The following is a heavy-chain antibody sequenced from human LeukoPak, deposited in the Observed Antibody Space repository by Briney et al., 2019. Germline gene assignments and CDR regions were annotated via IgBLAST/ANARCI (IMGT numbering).Heavy chain of an antibody. CDR2: ISAYNGNT. J-gene: IGHJ5*02. D-gene: IGHD3-22*01. V-gene: IGHV1-18*01. Sequence: ASVKVSCKASGYTFTSYGISWVRQAPGQGPEWMGWISAYNGNTNYAQKLQGRVTMTTDTSTSTAYMELRSLRSDDTAVYYCARDYYDSSGYNWFDPWGQGTLVTVSS. CDR1: GYTFTSYG. CDR3: ARDYYDSSGYNWFDP.